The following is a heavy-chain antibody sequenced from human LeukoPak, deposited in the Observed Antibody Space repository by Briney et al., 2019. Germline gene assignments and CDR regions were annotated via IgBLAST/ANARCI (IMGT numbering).Heavy chain of an antibody. J-gene: IGHJ4*02. CDR2: ISSSSSYI. CDR3: ARAPGPNYYGSGTTLDY. Sequence: PGGSLRLSCAASGFTFSSYSMNWVRQAPGKGLEWVSSISSSSSYIYYADSVKGRFTISRDNAKNSLYLQMNSLRAEDTAVYYCARAPGPNYYGSGTTLDYWGQGTLVTVSS. V-gene: IGHV3-21*01. D-gene: IGHD3-10*01. CDR1: GFTFSSYS.